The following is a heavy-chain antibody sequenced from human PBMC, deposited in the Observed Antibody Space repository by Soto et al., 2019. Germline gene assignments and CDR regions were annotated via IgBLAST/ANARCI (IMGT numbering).Heavy chain of an antibody. CDR1: GFTFSSYS. D-gene: IGHD6-13*01. V-gene: IGHV3-21*01. CDR3: ARDGVAAAGNWYFDL. J-gene: IGHJ2*01. Sequence: EVQLVESGGGLVKPGGSLRLSCAASGFTFSSYSMNWVRQAPGKGLEWVSSISSSSSYIYYADSVKGRFTISRGNAKNSLYLQMNSLRAEDTAVYYCARDGVAAAGNWYFDLWGRGTLVTVSS. CDR2: ISSSSSYI.